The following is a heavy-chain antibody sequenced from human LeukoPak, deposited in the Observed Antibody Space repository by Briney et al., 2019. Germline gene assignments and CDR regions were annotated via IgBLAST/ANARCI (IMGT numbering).Heavy chain of an antibody. CDR1: GYTLSSLG. CDR3: SIRVGHIALGVAIAKLNLCDG. J-gene: IGHJ1*01. D-gene: IGHD3-16*02. CDR2: IKQGGSEK. V-gene: IGHV3-7*05. Sequence: GGSLRLSCGASGYTLSSLGVNWVRQAPGKGLEWVANIKQGGSEKYYVDSVKGRFTLSRDNAKNSLYFKRYSLRGEESAGYYFSIRVGHIALGVAIAKLNLCDGWGQGSLVTVSS.